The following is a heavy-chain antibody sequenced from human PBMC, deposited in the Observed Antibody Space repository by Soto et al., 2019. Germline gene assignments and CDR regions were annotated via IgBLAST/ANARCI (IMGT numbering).Heavy chain of an antibody. CDR3: ARDHHSYYDTSGYYPYFDF. J-gene: IGHJ4*02. D-gene: IGHD3-22*01. Sequence: SETLSLTCTVSGGSVNTAPYHWSWIRQSPRNGLEWIGNIYYTGSTNYNPSFESRVAISLDTSNNQFSLRLTSLTAADTAVYFCARDHHSYYDTSGYYPYFDFWGRGTLVTVS. CDR1: GGSVNTAPYH. V-gene: IGHV4-61*01. CDR2: IYYTGST.